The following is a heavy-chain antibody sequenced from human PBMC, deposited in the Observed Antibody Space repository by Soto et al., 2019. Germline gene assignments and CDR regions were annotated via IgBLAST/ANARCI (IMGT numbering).Heavy chain of an antibody. D-gene: IGHD3-9*01. Sequence: QVQLVESGGGVVQPGRSLRLSCAASGFTFSSYAMHWVRQAPGKGLEWVAVISYDGSNKYYADSVKGRFTISRDNSKNTLYLQMNSLRAEDTAVYYCAREPPYYDILTGYYFDYWGQGTLVTVSS. J-gene: IGHJ4*02. CDR2: ISYDGSNK. CDR3: AREPPYYDILTGYYFDY. CDR1: GFTFSSYA. V-gene: IGHV3-30-3*01.